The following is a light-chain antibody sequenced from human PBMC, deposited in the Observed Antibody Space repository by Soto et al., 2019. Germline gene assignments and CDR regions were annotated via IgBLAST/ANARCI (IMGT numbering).Light chain of an antibody. J-gene: IGKJ2*02. V-gene: IGKV1-39*01. CDR2: AAS. CDR3: QQSYRTPCT. Sequence: DIQMTQSPSSLSASLGDRVTITCRASQSISSYLNWYQQKPGKAPKLLIYAASSLQSGVPSRFSGSGSGTDFTLTISSLQPEDFATYYCQQSYRTPCTFGQGTKLEIK. CDR1: QSISSY.